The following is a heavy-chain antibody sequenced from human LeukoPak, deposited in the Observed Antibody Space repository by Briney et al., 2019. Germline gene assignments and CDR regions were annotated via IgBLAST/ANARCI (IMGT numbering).Heavy chain of an antibody. CDR1: GFTFSGYW. Sequence: GGSLRLSCAASGFTFSGYWMSWVRLAPGKGLEWVANVKQDGSDRYYVDSVKGRFTISRDSAKNSLYLQMNSLRAEDTAVYYCARSNSFDFWGQGTLVTVSS. CDR2: VKQDGSDR. V-gene: IGHV3-7*01. J-gene: IGHJ4*02. CDR3: ARSNSFDF.